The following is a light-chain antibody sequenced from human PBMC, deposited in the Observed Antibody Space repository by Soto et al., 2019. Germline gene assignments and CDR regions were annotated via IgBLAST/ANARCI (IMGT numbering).Light chain of an antibody. V-gene: IGLV2-11*02. CDR1: SSDVGGYDF. Sequence: QSALTQPRSVSGSPGQSVTISCTGTSSDVGGYDFVSWYQQHPGKAPKLIIFDVTKRSSDAPDRFSGSKSGNSASLTISGLRAEDEADYFCCSYAGSYSLGVFGGGTKLTVL. CDR2: DVT. J-gene: IGLJ3*02. CDR3: CSYAGSYSLGV.